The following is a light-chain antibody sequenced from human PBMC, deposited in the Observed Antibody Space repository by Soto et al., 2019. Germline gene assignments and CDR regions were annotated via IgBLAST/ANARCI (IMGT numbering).Light chain of an antibody. Sequence: EIVLTQSPGTLSLSPGERATLSCRASQSVSSSYLAWYQQKPGQAPRLLIYDTSSRATGIPDRFSGSGSGTDFTLAISRLEHEDFAVYYCQQCCSSPSFGQGTKVELK. J-gene: IGKJ1*01. CDR1: QSVSSSY. CDR2: DTS. CDR3: QQCCSSPS. V-gene: IGKV3-20*01.